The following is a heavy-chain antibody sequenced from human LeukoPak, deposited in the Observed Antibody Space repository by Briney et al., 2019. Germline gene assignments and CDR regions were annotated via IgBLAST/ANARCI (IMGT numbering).Heavy chain of an antibody. CDR2: IYHSGST. CDR1: GGSISSGGYY. D-gene: IGHD3-16*01. CDR3: ATVLGDYYYYGMDV. Sequence: SETLSLTCTVSGGSISSGGYYWSWIRQPPGKGLEWIGYIYHSGSTYYNPSLKSRVTISVDRSKNQFSLKLSSVTAADTAVYYCATVLGDYYYYGMDVWGQGTTVTVSS. J-gene: IGHJ6*02. V-gene: IGHV4-30-2*01.